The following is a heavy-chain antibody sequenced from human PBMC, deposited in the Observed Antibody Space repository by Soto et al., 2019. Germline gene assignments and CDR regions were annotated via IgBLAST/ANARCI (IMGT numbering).Heavy chain of an antibody. CDR1: GFNFGASW. Sequence: EVQLMESGGGLVQPGGSLRLSCAASGFNFGASWMAWVRQAPGKGLEWVADIKQDGSEKNYVDSVKGRVTISRDDAKNSLYLQMNSLRAEETVVYYCARDPCYGAIDYWGLGTLVTVSS. CDR2: IKQDGSEK. CDR3: ARDPCYGAIDY. V-gene: IGHV3-7*01. J-gene: IGHJ4*02. D-gene: IGHD2-2*01.